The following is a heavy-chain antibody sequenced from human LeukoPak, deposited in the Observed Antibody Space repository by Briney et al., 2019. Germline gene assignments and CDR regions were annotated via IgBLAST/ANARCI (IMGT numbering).Heavy chain of an antibody. D-gene: IGHD3-3*01. CDR3: ATGNTIFGVVYYYFDY. CDR1: GFTFSRYA. J-gene: IGHJ4*02. Sequence: PGGSLRLSCATSGFTFSRYAMYWVRQAPGKGLEYVSGIRSNGGSTYYANSVKGRFTISRDNSKNTLYLQMGSLRAEDMAVYYCATGNTIFGVVYYYFDYWGQGTLVTVSS. V-gene: IGHV3-64*01. CDR2: IRSNGGST.